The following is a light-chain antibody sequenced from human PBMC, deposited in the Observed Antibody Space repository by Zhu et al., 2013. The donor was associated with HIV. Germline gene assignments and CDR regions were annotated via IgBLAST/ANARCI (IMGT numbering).Light chain of an antibody. CDR2: GAS. V-gene: IGKV3-20*01. CDR1: QSVSSSS. CDR3: QQYGSSPGYT. J-gene: IGKJ2*01. Sequence: EIVLTQSPDTLSLSPGERATLSCRASQSVSSSSLAWYRQKPGQAPRLLIYGASSRATGIPDRFSGSGSGTDFTLTISRLEPEDFAVYYCQQYGSSPGYTFGQGTKLEIK.